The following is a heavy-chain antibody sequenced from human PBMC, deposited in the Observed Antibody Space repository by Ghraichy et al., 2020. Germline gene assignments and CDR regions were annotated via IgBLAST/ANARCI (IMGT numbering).Heavy chain of an antibody. D-gene: IGHD3-3*01. Sequence: SQTLSLTCAISGNSVSSNSAAWNWIRQSPSSGLEWLGRTYYRSKWYNDYAVSVKSRITINPDTSKNQFSLQLNSVTPEDTAVYYCARDRYHDFWSGYYTGSAYYYYGMDVWGQGTTVTVSS. CDR3: ARDRYHDFWSGYYTGSAYYYYGMDV. J-gene: IGHJ6*02. V-gene: IGHV6-1*01. CDR1: GNSVSSNSAA. CDR2: TYYRSKWYN.